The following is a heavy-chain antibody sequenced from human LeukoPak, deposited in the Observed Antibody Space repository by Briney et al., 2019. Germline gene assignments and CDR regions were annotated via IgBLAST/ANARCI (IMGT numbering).Heavy chain of an antibody. J-gene: IGHJ4*02. CDR3: ATDLIAAAGYDY. D-gene: IGHD6-13*01. CDR2: FDPEDGET. Sequence: ASVRVSCKVSGYTLTELSMHWVRQAPGKGLEWMGGFDPEDGETIYAQKFQGRVTMTEDTSTDTAYMELSSLRSEDTAVYYCATDLIAAAGYDYWGQGTLVTVSS. V-gene: IGHV1-24*01. CDR1: GYTLTELS.